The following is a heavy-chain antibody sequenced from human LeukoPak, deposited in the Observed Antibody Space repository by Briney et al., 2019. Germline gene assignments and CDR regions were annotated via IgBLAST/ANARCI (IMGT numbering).Heavy chain of an antibody. V-gene: IGHV3-7*04. J-gene: IGHJ4*02. D-gene: IGHD1-1*01. CDR2: MHPEGNEK. Sequence: GGSLRLSCAVSGFTFSNFWRSWVRQAPGRGLEWVANMHPEGNEKYHVESVKGRFTISRDNAKNLLFLQMNGLRVEDTAVYYCARGDDFSGDHWGQGTLVTVSS. CDR1: GFTFSNFW. CDR3: ARGDDFSGDH.